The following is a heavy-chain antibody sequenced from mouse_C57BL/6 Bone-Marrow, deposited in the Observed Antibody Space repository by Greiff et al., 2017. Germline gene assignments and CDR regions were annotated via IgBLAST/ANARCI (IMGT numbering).Heavy chain of an antibody. CDR1: GYTFTDYE. CDR2: IDPETGGT. V-gene: IGHV1-15*01. Sequence: VQRVESGAELVRPGASVTLSCKASGYTFTDYEMHWVKQTPVHGLEWIGAIDPETGGTAYNQKFKGKAILTADKSSSTAYMELRSLTSEDSAVYYCTRLIYFDYWGQGTTLTVSS. J-gene: IGHJ2*01. CDR3: TRLIYFDY.